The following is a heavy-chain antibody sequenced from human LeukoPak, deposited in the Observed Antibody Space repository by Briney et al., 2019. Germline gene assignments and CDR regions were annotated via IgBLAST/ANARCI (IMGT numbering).Heavy chain of an antibody. CDR3: ARYATMIVVVRDAFDI. CDR1: GGSFSGYY. Sequence: KPSETLSLTCAVYGGSFSGYYWSWIRQPPGKGLEWIGEIKHSGSTNYNPSLKSRVTISVDTSKNQFSLKLSSVTAADTAVYYCARYATMIVVVRDAFDIWGQGTMVTVSS. D-gene: IGHD3-22*01. CDR2: IKHSGST. J-gene: IGHJ3*02. V-gene: IGHV4-34*01.